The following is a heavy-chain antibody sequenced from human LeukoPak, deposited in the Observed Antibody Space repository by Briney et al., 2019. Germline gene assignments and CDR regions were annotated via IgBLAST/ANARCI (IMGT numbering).Heavy chain of an antibody. CDR1: NYSITSVYF. CDR2: IYHSGTT. Sequence: SETLSLTCAVSNYSITSVYFWGWIRQPPGKGLEWIASIYHSGTTYYNPSLRNRVTLFVDTSKNQFSLKLTSLTAADTAVYYCARDGVFHDSDGYSFDYWGKGTLVTVSS. J-gene: IGHJ4*02. D-gene: IGHD3-22*01. CDR3: ARDGVFHDSDGYSFDY. V-gene: IGHV4-38-2*02.